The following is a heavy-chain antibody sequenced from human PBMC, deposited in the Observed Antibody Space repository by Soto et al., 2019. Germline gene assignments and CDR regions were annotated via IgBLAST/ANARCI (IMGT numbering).Heavy chain of an antibody. D-gene: IGHD6-19*01. CDR2: MSRSGGST. Sequence: GGSLRLSCAASGFSLSSYGMSWVRQAPGKGLEWVSGMSRSGGSTYYADSVKGRFTISRDNSKNTLYLQMNSLRDEDTAIYYCAKDQNSSSYYYGMDVWGQGTTVTVSS. CDR1: GFSLSSYG. J-gene: IGHJ6*02. CDR3: AKDQNSSSYYYGMDV. V-gene: IGHV3-23*01.